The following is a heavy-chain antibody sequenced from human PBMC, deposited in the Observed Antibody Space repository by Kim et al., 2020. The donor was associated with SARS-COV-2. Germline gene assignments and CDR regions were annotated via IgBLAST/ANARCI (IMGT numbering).Heavy chain of an antibody. CDR1: GFTFGDYA. CDR3: TRSVSGWAFVVDPMFDY. Sequence: GGSLRLSCTASGFTFGDYAMSWFRQAPGKGLEWVGFIRSKADGGTTEYAAYVKGRFTISRDDSKSIAYLQMNSLKTEDTAVYYCTRSVSGWAFVVDPMFDYWGQGTLVTVSS. D-gene: IGHD6-19*01. V-gene: IGHV3-49*03. J-gene: IGHJ4*02. CDR2: IRSKADGGTT.